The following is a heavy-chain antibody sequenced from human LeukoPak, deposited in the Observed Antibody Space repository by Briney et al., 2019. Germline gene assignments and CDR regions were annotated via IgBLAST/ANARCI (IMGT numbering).Heavy chain of an antibody. V-gene: IGHV3-23*01. Sequence: GGSLRLSCAASGFTFSSYAMSWVRQAPGKGLEWVSAISGSGGSTYYADSVKGRFTTSRDNSKNTLYLQMNSLRAEDTAVYYCAKVLGWELMEDAFDIWGQGTMVTVSS. CDR1: GFTFSSYA. D-gene: IGHD1-26*01. J-gene: IGHJ3*02. CDR2: ISGSGGST. CDR3: AKVLGWELMEDAFDI.